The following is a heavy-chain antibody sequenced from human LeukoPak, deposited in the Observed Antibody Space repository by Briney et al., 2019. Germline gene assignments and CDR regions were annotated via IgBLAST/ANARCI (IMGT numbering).Heavy chain of an antibody. Sequence: PRGSLRLSCVGSGFTFRSRWVNWVRQSPGKGLEWVANIKPDGIDKYYVDSARGRFTVSRDNAKNSAFLQMNSLRAEDTAIYYCATISAQTFDIWGQGTLVSVSS. CDR2: IKPDGIDK. V-gene: IGHV3-7*01. D-gene: IGHD5-24*01. CDR1: GFTFRSRW. CDR3: ATISAQTFDI. J-gene: IGHJ3*02.